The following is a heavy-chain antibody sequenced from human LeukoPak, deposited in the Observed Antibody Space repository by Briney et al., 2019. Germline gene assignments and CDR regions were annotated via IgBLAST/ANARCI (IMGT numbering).Heavy chain of an antibody. CDR2: IIPIFGTA. CDR1: GGTFISYA. J-gene: IGHJ4*02. D-gene: IGHD2-2*01. Sequence: ASVKVSCKASGGTFISYAISWVRQAPGQGLEWMGGIIPIFGTANYAQKFQGRVTITADESTSTAYMELSSLRSEDTAVHYCARDKSYCSSTSCYGESYWGQGTLVTVSS. V-gene: IGHV1-69*01. CDR3: ARDKSYCSSTSCYGESY.